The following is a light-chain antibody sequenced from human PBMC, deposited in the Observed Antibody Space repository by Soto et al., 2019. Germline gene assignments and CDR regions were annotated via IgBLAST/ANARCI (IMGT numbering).Light chain of an antibody. CDR2: KAS. CDR3: QQSYGSPPT. J-gene: IGKJ1*01. V-gene: IGKV1-5*03. Sequence: DIQMTQSPSTLSGSVGDRVTITCRASQTISSWLAWYQQKPGKAPKLLIYKASTLKSGVPSRFSGSRSGPDFTLTISSLQPEDFATYYCQQSYGSPPTFGQGTKVDIK. CDR1: QTISSW.